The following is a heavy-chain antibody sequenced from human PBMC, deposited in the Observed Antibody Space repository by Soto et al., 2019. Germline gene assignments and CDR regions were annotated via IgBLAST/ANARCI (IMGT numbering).Heavy chain of an antibody. J-gene: IGHJ6*02. CDR2: INPSGGST. CDR1: GYTFTSYY. Sequence: ASVKVSWKASGYTFTSYYMHWVRQAPGQGLEWMGIINPSGGSTSYAQKFQGRVTMTRDTSTSTVYMELSSLRSEDTAVYYCARDPADTAMVNYYYGMDVWGQGATVTVSS. D-gene: IGHD5-18*01. V-gene: IGHV1-46*01. CDR3: ARDPADTAMVNYYYGMDV.